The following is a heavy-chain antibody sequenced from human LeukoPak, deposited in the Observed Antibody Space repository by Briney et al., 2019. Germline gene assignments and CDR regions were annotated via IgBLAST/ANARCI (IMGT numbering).Heavy chain of an antibody. CDR1: GFTFTGHT. CDR2: IGGRDDRT. CDR3: EKDPNPHYDFWSGYK. V-gene: IGHV3-23*01. D-gene: IGHD3-3*01. Sequence: PGGSLRLSCAASGFTFTGHTMTWLRQAPGKGLEWVSIIGGRDDRTYYADSVKGRFTISRDNSNNILYLQMNSLRAEDTAVYYCEKDPNPHYDFWSGYKWGQGTLVTVSS. J-gene: IGHJ4*02.